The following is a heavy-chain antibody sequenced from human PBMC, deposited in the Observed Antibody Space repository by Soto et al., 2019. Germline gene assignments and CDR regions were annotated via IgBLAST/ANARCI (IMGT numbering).Heavy chain of an antibody. CDR1: GGSFSGYY. Sequence: SETLSLTCAVYGGSFSGYYWSWIRQPPGKGLEWIGEINHSGSTNYNPSLKSRVTISVDTSENQFSLKLSSVTAADTAVYYCASGWYSSSSGNGAIFDYWGQGTLVTVSS. CDR2: INHSGST. CDR3: ASGWYSSSSGNGAIFDY. J-gene: IGHJ4*02. D-gene: IGHD6-6*01. V-gene: IGHV4-34*01.